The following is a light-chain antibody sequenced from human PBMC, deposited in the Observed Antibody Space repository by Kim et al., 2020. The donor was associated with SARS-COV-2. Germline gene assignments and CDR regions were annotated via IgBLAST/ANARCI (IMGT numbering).Light chain of an antibody. V-gene: IGKV1-39*01. CDR3: QQTYGTPT. CDR1: QTINTY. Sequence: LSASVGDRVTIPCRASQTINTYLNWYHQKPGKAPKLLIYATSNLQNGVPSRFSGSGSGTDFTLTISSLQPEDFAIYYCQQTYGTPTFGQGTKLEI. J-gene: IGKJ2*01. CDR2: ATS.